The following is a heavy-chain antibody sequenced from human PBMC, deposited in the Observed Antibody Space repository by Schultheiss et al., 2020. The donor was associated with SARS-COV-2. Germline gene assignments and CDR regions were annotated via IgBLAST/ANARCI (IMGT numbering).Heavy chain of an antibody. CDR3: ARHEGGYLGYFHH. V-gene: IGHV4-39*01. J-gene: IGHJ4*02. CDR1: GGSISSSSYY. CDR2: IYYSGST. Sequence: LETLSLTCTVSGGSISSSSYYWGWIRQPPGKGLEWIGSIYYSGSTYYNPSLKSRVTISVDTSKNQFSLKLSSVTAADTAVYYCARHEGGYLGYFHHWGQGTLVTVSS. D-gene: IGHD5-18*01.